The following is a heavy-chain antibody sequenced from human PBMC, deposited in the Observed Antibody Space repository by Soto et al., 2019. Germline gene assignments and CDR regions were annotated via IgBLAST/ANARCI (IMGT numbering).Heavy chain of an antibody. V-gene: IGHV4-34*01. CDR1: VGSFIGYY. CDR3: ARRITILGPNEYGMDV. J-gene: IGHJ6*02. CDR2: INHSGST. Sequence: SETLSLTCSVYVGSFIGYYWSWIRQRPGKGLEWIGEINHSGSTNYNPSLKSRVTISVDTSKNQFSLKLSSVTAADTAVYYCARRITILGPNEYGMDVWGQGTTVTVSS. D-gene: IGHD3-3*01.